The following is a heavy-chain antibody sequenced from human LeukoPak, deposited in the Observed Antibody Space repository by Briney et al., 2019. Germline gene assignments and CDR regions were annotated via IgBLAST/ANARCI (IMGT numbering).Heavy chain of an antibody. Sequence: GGSLRLSCAASGFTFSSYSMNWVRQAPGKGLEWVSYISSSSSTIYYADSVKGRFTISRDNARNSLYLQMNSLRDEDTAVYYCAREGGSSGRYEYFQHWGQGTLVTVSS. CDR2: ISSSSSTI. J-gene: IGHJ1*01. CDR3: AREGGSSGRYEYFQH. CDR1: GFTFSSYS. D-gene: IGHD6-19*01. V-gene: IGHV3-48*02.